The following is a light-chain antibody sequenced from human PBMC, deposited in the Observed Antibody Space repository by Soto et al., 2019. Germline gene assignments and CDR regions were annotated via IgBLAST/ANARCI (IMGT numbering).Light chain of an antibody. Sequence: EIVMTQSPGTLSVSPGEGATLSCRASQSIGSDLSGGHQKAGQAPRSLIYVASTRAAGIPASFSGSGSGTEFTLTFSSLQSEDFAVYYCQQYINWPVTFGEGTKVDI. CDR3: QQYINWPVT. CDR1: QSIGSD. CDR2: VAS. V-gene: IGKV3-15*01. J-gene: IGKJ4*01.